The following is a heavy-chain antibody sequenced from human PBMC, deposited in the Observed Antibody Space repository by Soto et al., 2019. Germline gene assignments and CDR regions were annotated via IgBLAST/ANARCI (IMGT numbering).Heavy chain of an antibody. CDR1: GFTFSNYA. J-gene: IGHJ4*02. CDR2: IYSDDNT. V-gene: IGHV3-23*03. Sequence: SCAASGFTFSNYAVSWVRQAPGKGLEWVSVIYSDDNTFYVDSVKGRFTISRDNSKNTLYLQMNSLRAEDTAVYFCATSVTTAGGYDYWGQGTLVTVSS. CDR3: ATSVTTAGGYDY. D-gene: IGHD4-4*01.